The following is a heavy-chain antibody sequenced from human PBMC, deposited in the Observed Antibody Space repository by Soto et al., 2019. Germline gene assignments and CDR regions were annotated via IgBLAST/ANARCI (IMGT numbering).Heavy chain of an antibody. CDR1: GYTFTSYY. D-gene: IGHD5-18*01. Sequence: GASVKVSCKASGYTFTSYYMHWVRQAPGQGLEWMGIINPSGGSTSYAQKFQGRVTMTRDTSTSTVYMELSSLRSEDTAVYYCARDASKYSYGSLGAYWGQGTLVTVSS. J-gene: IGHJ4*02. CDR3: ARDASKYSYGSLGAY. CDR2: INPSGGST. V-gene: IGHV1-46*01.